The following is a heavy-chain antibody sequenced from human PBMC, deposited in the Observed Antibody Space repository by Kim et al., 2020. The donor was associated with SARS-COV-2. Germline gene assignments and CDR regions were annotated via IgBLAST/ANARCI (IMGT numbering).Heavy chain of an antibody. J-gene: IGHJ4*02. CDR3: ATSLGYCSGGSCYLGFDY. D-gene: IGHD2-15*01. V-gene: IGHV5-51*01. CDR2: IYPGDSDT. CDR1: GYSFTSYW. Sequence: GESLKISCKGSGYSFTSYWIGWVRQMPGKGLEWMGIIYPGDSDTRYSPSFQGQVTISADKSISTAYLQWSSLKASDTAMYYCATSLGYCSGGSCYLGFDYWGQGTLVTVSS.